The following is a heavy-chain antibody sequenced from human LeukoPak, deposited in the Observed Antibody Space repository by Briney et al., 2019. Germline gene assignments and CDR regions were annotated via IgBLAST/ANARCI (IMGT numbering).Heavy chain of an antibody. D-gene: IGHD1-26*01. CDR3: ARGWELRYFDY. Sequence: GGSLRLSCAASGFTFSSYAMSWVRQAPGKGLEWVSGINWNGGSTGYADSVKGRFTISRDNAKNSLYLQMNSLRAEDTALYHCARGWELRYFDYWGQGTLVTVSS. J-gene: IGHJ4*02. V-gene: IGHV3-20*01. CDR2: INWNGGST. CDR1: GFTFSSYA.